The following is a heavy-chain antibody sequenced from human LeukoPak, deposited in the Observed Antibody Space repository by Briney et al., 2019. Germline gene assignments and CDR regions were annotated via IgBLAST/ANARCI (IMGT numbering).Heavy chain of an antibody. D-gene: IGHD2-15*01. CDR2: VYYSGSA. Sequence: PSETLSLTCTVSGGSISSSSDYWGWIRQPPGKGLEWIGSVYYSGSAYYNPSLKSRVTISINTSKNEISLILRSVTAADTAVYYCARKTYCSGGRSYGENWFDPWGQGILVTVSS. V-gene: IGHV4-39*07. CDR3: ARKTYCSGGRSYGENWFDP. CDR1: GGSISSSSDY. J-gene: IGHJ5*02.